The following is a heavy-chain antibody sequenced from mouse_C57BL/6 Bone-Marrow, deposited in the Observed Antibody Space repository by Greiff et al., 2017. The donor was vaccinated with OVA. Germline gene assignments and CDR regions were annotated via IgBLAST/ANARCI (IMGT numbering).Heavy chain of an antibody. CDR1: YTFTDYYM. J-gene: IGHJ3*01. Sequence: VQLQQSGPELVKPGASVKMSCKASGYTFTDYYMHWVKQKPGKGLEWIGEIYPGSGNTYYNEKFKGKATLTADTSSSTSYMQLSSLTSEDSAVYFCARDLLWLRRGGPGFAYWGQGTLVTVSA. CDR2: YPGSGNTY. D-gene: IGHD2-2*01. V-gene: IGHV1-83*01. CDR3: RDLLWLRRGGPGFAY.